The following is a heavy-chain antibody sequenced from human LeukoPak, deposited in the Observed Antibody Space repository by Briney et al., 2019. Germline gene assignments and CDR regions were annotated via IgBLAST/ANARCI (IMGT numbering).Heavy chain of an antibody. CDR1: GFSFSVYE. CDR2: ISSSGTTI. D-gene: IGHD4/OR15-4a*01. V-gene: IGHV3-48*03. Sequence: GGSLRLSCAASGFSFSVYEMHWVRQAPGKGLEWISDISSSGTTIYYADSVKGRFTISRDNAKNSLYLQMNSLRAEDTAVYYCARDFDYGDYIDFWGQGTLVAVSS. CDR3: ARDFDYGDYIDF. J-gene: IGHJ4*02.